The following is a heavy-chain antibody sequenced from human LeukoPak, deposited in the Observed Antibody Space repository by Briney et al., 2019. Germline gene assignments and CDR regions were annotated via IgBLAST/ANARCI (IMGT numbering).Heavy chain of an antibody. CDR3: ARGSAFGGAYYYYYMDV. D-gene: IGHD3-16*01. CDR1: GFSVYY. J-gene: IGHJ6*03. V-gene: IGHV3-11*01. CDR2: ISSRDETV. Sequence: KPGGSLRLSCAASGFSVYYMSWIRQAPGKGLEWLSFISSRDETVHYTDSVKGRFTISRDNAKNSLYLQMNSLRAEDTAVYYCARGSAFGGAYYYYYMDVWGKGTTVTVSS.